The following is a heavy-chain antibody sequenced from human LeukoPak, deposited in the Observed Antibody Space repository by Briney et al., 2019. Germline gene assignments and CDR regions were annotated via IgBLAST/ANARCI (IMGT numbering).Heavy chain of an antibody. CDR2: MNPNSGNT. CDR1: GYTFTSYD. CDR3: ARGDSTVTTSYYYYGMDV. V-gene: IGHV1-8*01. D-gene: IGHD4-17*01. Sequence: ASVKVSCTASGYTFTSYDINWVRQATGQGLEWMGWMNPNSGNTGYAQKFQGRVTMTRNTSISTAYMELSSLRSEDTAVYYCARGDSTVTTSYYYYGMDVWGQGTTVTVSS. J-gene: IGHJ6*02.